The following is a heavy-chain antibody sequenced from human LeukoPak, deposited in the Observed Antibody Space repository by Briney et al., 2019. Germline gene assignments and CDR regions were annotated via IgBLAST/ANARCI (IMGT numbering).Heavy chain of an antibody. CDR2: INPNSGGT. V-gene: IGHV1-2*02. Sequence: ASVKVSCKASGYTFTGYYMHWVRQAPGQGLEWMGWINPNSGGTNYAQKFQGRVTMTRDTSISTDYMELSRLRSDDTAVYYCARAHVPAASDAFDIWGQGTMVTVSS. CDR1: GYTFTGYY. J-gene: IGHJ3*02. CDR3: ARAHVPAASDAFDI. D-gene: IGHD2-2*01.